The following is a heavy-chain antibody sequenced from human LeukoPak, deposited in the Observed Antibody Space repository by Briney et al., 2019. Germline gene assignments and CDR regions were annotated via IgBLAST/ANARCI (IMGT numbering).Heavy chain of an antibody. Sequence: AASVKVSCKASGGTFSSYAISWVRQAPGQGLEWMGWINPNSGGTNYAQKFQGRVTMTRDTSISTAYMELSRLRSDDTAVYYCARGMEPYYYMDVWGKGTTVTVSS. CDR3: ARGMEPYYYMDV. CDR2: INPNSGGT. CDR1: GGTFSSYA. V-gene: IGHV1-2*02. J-gene: IGHJ6*03. D-gene: IGHD1-26*01.